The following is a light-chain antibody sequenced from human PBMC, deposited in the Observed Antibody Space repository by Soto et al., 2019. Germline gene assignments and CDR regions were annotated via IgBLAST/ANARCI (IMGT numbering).Light chain of an antibody. Sequence: EIVLTQSPGTLSLSPGERATLSCTASQSLSSSYLAWYQQKPGQAPRLLIYGASSRATGIPDRFSGSGSGTDFTLTISRLEPEDFVLYYCQQYGSSPFTFGPGTKVDIK. V-gene: IGKV3-20*01. CDR2: GAS. CDR1: QSLSSSY. CDR3: QQYGSSPFT. J-gene: IGKJ3*01.